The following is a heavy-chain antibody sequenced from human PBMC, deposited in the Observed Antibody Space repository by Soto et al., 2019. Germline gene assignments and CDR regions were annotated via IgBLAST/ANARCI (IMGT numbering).Heavy chain of an antibody. Sequence: ASVKVSCKAFGYTFTSADINWVRQTAGQGLEWTGWMNPNTGNAGYAQNFQGRVTMTRDTTIATAYMELTSLTSDDTAVYFCARDVIGTTDRFDPWGQGTLVTVSS. CDR2: MNPNTGNA. J-gene: IGHJ5*02. D-gene: IGHD1-7*01. CDR3: ARDVIGTTDRFDP. CDR1: GYTFTSAD. V-gene: IGHV1-8*01.